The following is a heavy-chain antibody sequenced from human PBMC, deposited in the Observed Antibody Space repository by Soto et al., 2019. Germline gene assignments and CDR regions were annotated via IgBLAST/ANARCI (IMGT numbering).Heavy chain of an antibody. J-gene: IGHJ5*02. CDR2: INHIGST. CDR3: ARGYNWNYGWFDP. Sequence: PSETLSLTCAVYGGSFSGYYWSWIRQPPGKGLEWIGEINHIGSTNYNPSLKSRVTISVDTSKNQFSLKLSSVTAADTAVYYCARGYNWNYGWFDPWGQGTLVTVSS. D-gene: IGHD1-7*01. V-gene: IGHV4-34*01. CDR1: GGSFSGYY.